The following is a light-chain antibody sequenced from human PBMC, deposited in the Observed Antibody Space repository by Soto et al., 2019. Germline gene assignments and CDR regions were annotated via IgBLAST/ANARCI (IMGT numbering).Light chain of an antibody. Sequence: QSALTQPPSVSGSPGQSVTISCTGSSSDVGSYNRVAWYQQPPGTAPKLMIYEVSNRPSWVPDRFSGSKSGKTASLTISGLQAEDEDDYYCSLYTSSGTLVFGGGTKLTVL. V-gene: IGLV2-18*01. CDR1: SSDVGSYNR. CDR2: EVS. J-gene: IGLJ2*01. CDR3: SLYTSSGTLV.